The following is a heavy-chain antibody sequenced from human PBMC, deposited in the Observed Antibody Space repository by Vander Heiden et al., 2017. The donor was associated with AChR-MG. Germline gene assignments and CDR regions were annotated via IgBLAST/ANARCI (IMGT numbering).Heavy chain of an antibody. CDR1: GFTFDDYA. V-gene: IGHV3-9*01. D-gene: IGHD4-17*01. J-gene: IGHJ6*03. CDR3: AKAHGYGDYYYYMDV. Sequence: EVQLVESGGGLVQPGRSLRLSCAASGFTFDDYAMHWVRQAPGKGLEWVSGISWNSGSIGYADSVKGRFTISRDNAKNSLYLQMNSLRAEDTALYYCAKAHGYGDYYYYMDVWGKGTTVTVSS. CDR2: ISWNSGSI.